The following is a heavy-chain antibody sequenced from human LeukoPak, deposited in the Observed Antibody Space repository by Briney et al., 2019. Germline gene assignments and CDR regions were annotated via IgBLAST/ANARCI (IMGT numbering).Heavy chain of an antibody. J-gene: IGHJ6*03. D-gene: IGHD2-21*01. CDR1: GFTFSSFG. CDR3: ARDNRHFVVVSGMTDHYMDV. CDR2: VKYDGISE. Sequence: PGGLLRLSCVASGFTFSSFGMHWVCQAPGKGLDWVAFVKYDGISEFYTDSVKGRFRISRDDSQSTVYLQMNSLKPEDTAVYYCARDNRHFVVVSGMTDHYMDVWGKGATVTISS. V-gene: IGHV3-30*02.